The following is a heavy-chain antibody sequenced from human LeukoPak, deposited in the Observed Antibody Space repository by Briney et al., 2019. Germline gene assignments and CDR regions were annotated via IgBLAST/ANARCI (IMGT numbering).Heavy chain of an antibody. CDR3: AKGYSSTGWFDP. V-gene: IGHV3-21*01. CDR2: ISSGSSYI. D-gene: IGHD6-19*01. J-gene: IGHJ5*02. CDR1: GFTFSSYS. Sequence: GGSLRLSCAASGFTFSSYSMNWVRQAPGKGLEWVSSISSGSSYIYYADSVKGRFTISRDNSKNTLYLQMNSLRAEDTAVYYCAKGYSSTGWFDPWGQGTLVTVSS.